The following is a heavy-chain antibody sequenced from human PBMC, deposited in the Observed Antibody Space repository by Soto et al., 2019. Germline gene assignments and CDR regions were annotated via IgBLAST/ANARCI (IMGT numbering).Heavy chain of an antibody. CDR3: ARLYCSSSSCYSVGAFDI. CDR1: GFTFNTYG. CDR2: IWFDGSDK. Sequence: SLRLSCAASGFTFNTYGMHWVRQAPGKGLEWVALIWFDGSDKYYADSVKGRFTISRDNSKSTLHLQMNSLRAEDTAVYYCARLYCSSSSCYSVGAFDIRGQGTMVTVSS. D-gene: IGHD2-2*01. V-gene: IGHV3-33*01. J-gene: IGHJ3*02.